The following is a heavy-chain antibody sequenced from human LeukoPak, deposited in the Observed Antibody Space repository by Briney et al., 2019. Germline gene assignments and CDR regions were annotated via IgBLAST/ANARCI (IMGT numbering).Heavy chain of an antibody. D-gene: IGHD3-10*01. Sequence: GGSLRLSCAASGFTFSSYTMHWVRQAPGKGLEWVAFVLYDGSDQYYADSVKGRFTISRDNSKNTVYLQMNSLTVEDTAVYYCARDVQNGSLDPWGQGTLVTVSS. V-gene: IGHV3-30*04. CDR3: ARDVQNGSLDP. CDR2: VLYDGSDQ. J-gene: IGHJ5*02. CDR1: GFTFSSYT.